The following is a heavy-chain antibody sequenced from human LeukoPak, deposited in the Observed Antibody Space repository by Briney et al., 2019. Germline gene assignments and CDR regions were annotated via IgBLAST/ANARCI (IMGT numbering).Heavy chain of an antibody. J-gene: IGHJ4*02. CDR3: AGGTSSGWHFDY. CDR2: IYYSGST. V-gene: IGHV4-59*12. Sequence: PSETLSLTCTVSGGSISSYYWSWIRQPPGKGLEWIGYIYYSGSTNYNPSLKSRVTISVDTSKNQFSLKLSSVTAADTAVYYCAGGTSSGWHFDYWGQGTLVTVSS. CDR1: GGSISSYY. D-gene: IGHD6-19*01.